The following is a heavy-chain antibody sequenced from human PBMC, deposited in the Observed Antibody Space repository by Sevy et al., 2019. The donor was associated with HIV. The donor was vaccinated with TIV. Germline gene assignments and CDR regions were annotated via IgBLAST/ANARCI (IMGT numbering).Heavy chain of an antibody. J-gene: IGHJ6*02. V-gene: IGHV3-30*18. CDR2: ISYHGRDK. CDR3: AKDFTGYNGMDV. D-gene: IGHD3-9*01. CDR1: GFTFNTYG. Sequence: GGSLRLSCAASGFTFNTYGIHWVRQAPGKGLEWVAVISYHGRDKFYGDSVEGRFTISRDNSKKMLYLQMNSLRAEDTAVYYCAKDFTGYNGMDVWGQGTMVTVSS.